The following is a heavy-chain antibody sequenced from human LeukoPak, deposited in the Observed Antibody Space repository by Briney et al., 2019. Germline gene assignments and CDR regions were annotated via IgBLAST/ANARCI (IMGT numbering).Heavy chain of an antibody. CDR3: ARDGVTIFGVVMDNDAFDI. J-gene: IGHJ3*02. V-gene: IGHV4-4*07. Sequence: PSETLSLTCAVSGGSISSYYWSWIRQPAGKGLEWIGRIYTSGSTNYNPSLKSRVTMSVDTSKNQFSLKLSSVTAADTAVYYCARDGVTIFGVVMDNDAFDIWGQGTMVTVSS. D-gene: IGHD3-3*01. CDR2: IYTSGST. CDR1: GGSISSYY.